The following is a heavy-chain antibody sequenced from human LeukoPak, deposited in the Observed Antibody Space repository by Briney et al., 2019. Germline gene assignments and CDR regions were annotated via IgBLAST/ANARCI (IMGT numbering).Heavy chain of an antibody. V-gene: IGHV1-18*01. CDR1: GYTFTSYG. D-gene: IGHD5-12*01. CDR3: ARIAVDIVATGCAFDI. Sequence: ASVKVSCKASGYTFTSYGISWVRQAPGQGLEWMGWIGAYNGNTNYAQKLQGRVTMTTDTSTSTAYMELRSLRSDDTAVYYCARIAVDIVATGCAFDIWGQGTMVTVSS. CDR2: IGAYNGNT. J-gene: IGHJ3*02.